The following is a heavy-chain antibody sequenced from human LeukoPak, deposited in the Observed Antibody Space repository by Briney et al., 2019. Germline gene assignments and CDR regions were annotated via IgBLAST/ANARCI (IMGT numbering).Heavy chain of an antibody. CDR3: AKDGKYRARPVDWFDP. Sequence: GGSLRLSCAASGFTFSSYGMHWVRQAPGKGLEWVAVIWYDGSNKYYADSVKGRFTVSRDNSKNTLYLQMNSLRAEDTAVYYCAKDGKYRARPVDWFDPWGQGTLATVSS. CDR2: IWYDGSNK. D-gene: IGHD6-6*01. J-gene: IGHJ5*02. V-gene: IGHV3-33*06. CDR1: GFTFSSYG.